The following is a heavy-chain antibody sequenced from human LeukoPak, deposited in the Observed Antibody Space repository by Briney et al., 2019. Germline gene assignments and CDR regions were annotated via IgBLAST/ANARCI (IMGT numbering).Heavy chain of an antibody. CDR3: ARVDAAAPDYWYFDL. J-gene: IGHJ2*01. V-gene: IGHV3-30-3*01. CDR1: GFTFSSYA. CDR2: ISYDGSNK. Sequence: GGSLRLSCAASGFTFSSYAMHWVRQAPGKGLEWVAVISYDGSNKYYADSVKGRFTISRDNSKNTLYLQMNSLRAEDTAVYYCARVDAAAPDYWYFDLWGRGTLVTVSS. D-gene: IGHD6-13*01.